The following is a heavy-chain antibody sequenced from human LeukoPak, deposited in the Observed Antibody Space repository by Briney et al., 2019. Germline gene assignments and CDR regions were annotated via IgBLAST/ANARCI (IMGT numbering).Heavy chain of an antibody. D-gene: IGHD6-13*01. CDR3: ARDGVFRGFSP. CDR2: IYYSGST. J-gene: IGHJ5*02. Sequence: PSETLSLTCAVYGGSFSGYYWSWIRQPPGKGLEWIGYIYYSGSTNYNPSLKSRVTISVDTSKNQFSLKLSSVTAADTAVYYCARDGVFRGFSPWGQGTLVTVSS. V-gene: IGHV4-59*01. CDR1: GGSFSGYY.